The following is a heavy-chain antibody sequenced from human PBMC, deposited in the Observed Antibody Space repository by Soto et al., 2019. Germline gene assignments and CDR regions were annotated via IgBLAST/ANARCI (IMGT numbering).Heavy chain of an antibody. J-gene: IGHJ4*02. D-gene: IGHD3-22*01. CDR2: INPNSGGT. CDR3: ARSGNSSGYYNYFDY. Sequence: PSVKVSCKASGYTFTGYYMHWVRQAPGQGLEWMGWINPNSGGTNYAQKFQGWVTMTRDTSISTAYMELSRLRSDDTAVYYCARSGNSSGYYNYFDYWGQGTLVTVSS. V-gene: IGHV1-2*04. CDR1: GYTFTGYY.